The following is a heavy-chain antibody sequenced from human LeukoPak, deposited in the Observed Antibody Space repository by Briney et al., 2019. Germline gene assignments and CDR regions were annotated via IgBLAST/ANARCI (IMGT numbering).Heavy chain of an antibody. CDR2: IYPGDSDT. CDR1: GYRFPYHW. J-gene: IGHJ5*02. CDR3: AKLPNSGADLTWFDP. D-gene: IGHD3-10*01. V-gene: IGHV5-51*01. Sequence: GESLKISCKASGYRFPYHWIAWVRQMPGKGLEWMGIIYPGDSDTRYSPSFQGQVTISTDKSINTAYLQWSSLKASDTAMYYCAKLPNSGADLTWFDPWGQGTLVSVSS.